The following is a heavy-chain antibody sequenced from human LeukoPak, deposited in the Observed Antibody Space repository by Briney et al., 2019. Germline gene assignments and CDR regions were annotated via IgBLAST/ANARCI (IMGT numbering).Heavy chain of an antibody. CDR2: IRNDGNNI. J-gene: IGHJ4*02. D-gene: IGHD3-22*01. V-gene: IGHV3-30*02. Sequence: GGSLRLSCAASGFSFSSYGMHWVRQAPGKGLEWVAFIRNDGNNIRYADSVKGRFTISRDNSKNTLYLQMNSLRAEDTAVYYCAKDPWRMIVVVIRPRGGFDYWGQGTLVTASS. CDR3: AKDPWRMIVVVIRPRGGFDY. CDR1: GFSFSSYG.